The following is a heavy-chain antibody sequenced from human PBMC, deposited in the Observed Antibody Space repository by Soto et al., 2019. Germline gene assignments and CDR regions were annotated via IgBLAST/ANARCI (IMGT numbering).Heavy chain of an antibody. CDR1: GLTFSSYS. J-gene: IGHJ3*02. Sequence: GGSLRLSCAASGLTFSSYSMNWVRQAPGKGLKLVSSISSSSSYIYYADSVKGQFTISRDNAKNSLYLQMNSLRAEDTAVYYCARSHSGYDPVFDAFDIWGQGTTVTVSS. D-gene: IGHD5-12*01. V-gene: IGHV3-21*01. CDR3: ARSHSGYDPVFDAFDI. CDR2: ISSSSSYI.